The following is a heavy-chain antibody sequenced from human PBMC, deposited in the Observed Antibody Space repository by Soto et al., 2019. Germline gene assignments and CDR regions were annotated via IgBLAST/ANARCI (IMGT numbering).Heavy chain of an antibody. V-gene: IGHV4-34*01. Sequence: SQRLSLAWAVDGGSVTVYYGGCIRQPQENLLEWIGKINHSGTTNYSPSLKSRVTISVDTSKSKSSLKLSSVTAEDTAVYYCARGRATRDHYYCCYGMDVWGQGTMVTVSS. J-gene: IGHJ6*02. CDR1: GGSVTVYY. CDR3: ARGRATRDHYYCCYGMDV. D-gene: IGHD5-12*01. CDR2: INHSGTT.